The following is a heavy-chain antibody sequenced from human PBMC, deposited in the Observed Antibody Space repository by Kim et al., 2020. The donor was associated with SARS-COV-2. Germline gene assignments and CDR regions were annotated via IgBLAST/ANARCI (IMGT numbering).Heavy chain of an antibody. CDR3: ARGMELWFGGGRGAFDI. CDR1: GFTVSSNY. CDR2: IYSGGST. D-gene: IGHD3-10*01. Sequence: GGSLRLSCAASGFTVSSNYMSWVRQAPGKGLEWVSVIYSGGSTYYADSVKGRFTISRDNSKNTLYLQMNSLRAEDTAVYYCARGMELWFGGGRGAFDIWGQGTMVTVSS. J-gene: IGHJ3*02. V-gene: IGHV3-53*01.